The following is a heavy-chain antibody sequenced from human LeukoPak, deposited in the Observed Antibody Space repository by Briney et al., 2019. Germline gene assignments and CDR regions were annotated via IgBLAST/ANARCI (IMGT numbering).Heavy chain of an antibody. CDR1: GFTFSTHW. CDR3: ARGPGSSGGAYVGDY. J-gene: IGHJ4*01. Sequence: PGGSLRLSCAASGFTFSTHWMHWVRHVPGRGPVWVSRVDGGGRSTSYAGSVKGRFSISRDNAKSTLYLQMNGLRAEDTAVYYCARGPGSSGGAYVGDYWGHGTLVTVSS. D-gene: IGHD3-22*01. CDR2: VDGGGRST. V-gene: IGHV3-74*01.